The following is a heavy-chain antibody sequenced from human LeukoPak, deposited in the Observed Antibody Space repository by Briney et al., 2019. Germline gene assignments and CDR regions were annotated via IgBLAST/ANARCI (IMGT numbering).Heavy chain of an antibody. J-gene: IGHJ4*02. D-gene: IGHD4-17*01. V-gene: IGHV4-4*02. CDR2: IYRSGSA. CDR1: GGSISSSNW. CDR3: ARASHDYGDYSHFDY. Sequence: SETLSLTCAVSGGSISSSNWWSWVRQPPGKGLEWIGEIYRSGSANYNPSLKSRVTISVDKSKNQFSLRLSSVTAADTAVYYCARASHDYGDYSHFDYWGQGTLVTVSS.